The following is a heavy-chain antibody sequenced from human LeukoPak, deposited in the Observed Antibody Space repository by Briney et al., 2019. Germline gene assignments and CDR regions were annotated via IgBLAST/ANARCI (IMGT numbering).Heavy chain of an antibody. Sequence: GGSLRLSCAASGFTFSTYGMHWVRQAPGKGLEWVAFIRNDGTIKYYADSVKGRFTISRDNSKNTMFLQMNNLRAEDTAVYYCAKTASTSWGYFDYWGQGTLVTVSS. CDR3: AKTASTSWGYFDY. V-gene: IGHV3-30*02. CDR1: GFTFSTYG. CDR2: IRNDGTIK. J-gene: IGHJ4*02. D-gene: IGHD2-2*01.